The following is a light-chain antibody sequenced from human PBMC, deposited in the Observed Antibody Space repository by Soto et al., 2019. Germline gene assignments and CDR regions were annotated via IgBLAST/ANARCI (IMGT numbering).Light chain of an antibody. CDR1: QSVSSTY. J-gene: IGKJ2*01. CDR3: QPYGGFYT. CDR2: AAS. V-gene: IGKV3-20*01. Sequence: EIVLTQSPDTLSLSPGERATLSCRASQSVSSTYLAWYQQKPGQAPRLLIYAASSKATGIPDRFSGSGAGTDFTLIIIRLEAEDFAVYYCQPYGGFYTFGQGTKLEIK.